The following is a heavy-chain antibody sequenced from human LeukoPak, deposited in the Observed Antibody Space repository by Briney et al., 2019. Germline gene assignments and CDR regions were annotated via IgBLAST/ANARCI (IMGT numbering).Heavy chain of an antibody. V-gene: IGHV3-21*01. CDR1: GFTFSSYS. CDR3: ARGGSLSSTGYPRDY. Sequence: GGSLRLSCAASGFTFSSYSMNWVRQAPGKGVEWVSSISSSSSYIYYADSVKGRFTISRDNAKNSLYLQMNSLRAEDTAVYYCARGGSLSSTGYPRDYRGQGTLVTVSS. CDR2: ISSSSSYI. D-gene: IGHD3-9*01. J-gene: IGHJ4*02.